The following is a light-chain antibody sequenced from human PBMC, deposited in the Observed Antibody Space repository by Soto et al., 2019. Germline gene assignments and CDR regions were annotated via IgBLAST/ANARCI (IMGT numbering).Light chain of an antibody. V-gene: IGLV2-14*01. J-gene: IGLJ1*01. CDR1: SSDIGVSNY. Sequence: QSALTQPASVSGSPGQSITISCTGTSSDIGVSNYVSWYQQHPGKAPKLMIYEVSNRPSGVSNRFSVSKSGNTASLTISGLQAEDEADYYCKSYRSTSTLVFGTGTKLTVL. CDR3: KSYRSTSTLV. CDR2: EVS.